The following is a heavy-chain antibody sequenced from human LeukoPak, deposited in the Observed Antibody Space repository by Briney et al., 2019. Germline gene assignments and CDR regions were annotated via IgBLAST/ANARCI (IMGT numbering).Heavy chain of an antibody. Sequence: GSLRLSCAASGFTFSSYAMSWVRQAPGKGLEWVSAISGSGGSTYYADSVKGRFTISRDNSKNTLYLQMNSLRAEDTAVYYCAKVLLRYDSSGYYGDYWGQGTLVTVSS. CDR3: AKVLLRYDSSGYYGDY. CDR2: ISGSGGST. CDR1: GFTFSSYA. D-gene: IGHD3-22*01. V-gene: IGHV3-23*01. J-gene: IGHJ4*02.